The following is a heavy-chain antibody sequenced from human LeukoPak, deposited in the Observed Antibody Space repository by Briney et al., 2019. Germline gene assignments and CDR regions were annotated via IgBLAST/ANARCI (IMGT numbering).Heavy chain of an antibody. D-gene: IGHD1-1*01. V-gene: IGHV4-38-2*01. J-gene: IGHJ4*02. CDR2: IYHSGST. CDR1: GYSISSGYY. CDR3: ARAYNWNSGGFDY. Sequence: SETLSLTCAVSGYSISSGYYWGWIRQPPGKGLEWIGSIYHSGSTYYNPSLKSRVTISVDTSKNQLSLKLNSVTAADTAVYYCARAYNWNSGGFDYWGQGTLVTVSS.